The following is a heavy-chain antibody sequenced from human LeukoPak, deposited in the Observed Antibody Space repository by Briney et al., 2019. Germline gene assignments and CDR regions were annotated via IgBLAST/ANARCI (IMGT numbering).Heavy chain of an antibody. CDR3: ARVRDYYDSSGYYHQDWFDP. V-gene: IGHV4-34*01. J-gene: IGHJ5*02. CDR2: INHSGST. Sequence: SETLSLTCAGYGGSFSGYYWSWIRQPPGKGLEWIGEINHSGSTNYNPSLKSRVTISVDTSKNQFSLKLSSVTAADTAVYYCARVRDYYDSSGYYHQDWFDPWGQGTLVTVSS. CDR1: GGSFSGYY. D-gene: IGHD3-22*01.